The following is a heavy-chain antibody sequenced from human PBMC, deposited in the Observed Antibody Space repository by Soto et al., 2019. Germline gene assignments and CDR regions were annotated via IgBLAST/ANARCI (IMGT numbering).Heavy chain of an antibody. D-gene: IGHD1-26*01. V-gene: IGHV1-3*01. CDR3: ARDSGDGTFDF. CDR2: INAGYGNT. J-gene: IGHJ4*02. CDR1: GYTFSSYA. Sequence: ASVKVSCKASGYTFSSYAMHWLRQAPGQRLEWMGWINAGYGNTKSSQKFQDRVTISRDTSASTAYMELTSLRSEDTAAYYCARDSGDGTFDFWGQGTLVTVSS.